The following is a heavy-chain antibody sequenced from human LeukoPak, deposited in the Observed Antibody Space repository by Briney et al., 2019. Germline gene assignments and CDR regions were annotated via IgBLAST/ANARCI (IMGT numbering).Heavy chain of an antibody. D-gene: IGHD3-10*01. CDR3: ARWIMVRGVIMSGWFDP. V-gene: IGHV4-30-2*01. Sequence: SQTLSLTCAVSGGSISSGGYSWSWIRQPPGKGLEWIGYIYHNGSTYYNPSLKSRVTISVDRSQNQFSLKLSSVTAADTAVYYCARWIMVRGVIMSGWFDPWGQGTLVTVSS. CDR1: GGSISSGGYS. CDR2: IYHNGST. J-gene: IGHJ5*02.